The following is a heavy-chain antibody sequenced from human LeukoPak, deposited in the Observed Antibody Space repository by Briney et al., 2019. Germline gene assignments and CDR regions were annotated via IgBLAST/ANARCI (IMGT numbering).Heavy chain of an antibody. D-gene: IGHD6-13*01. J-gene: IGHJ5*02. CDR2: INPNSGAT. V-gene: IGHV1-2*02. Sequence: ASVKVSCKASGYTFTDYYMHWVRQAPGQGLEWMGWINPNSGATNYAQRFQGRVSLTKNTATTTVYMELTKLKSDDTAIYFCAREGINVIDTNWFDPWGQGTLVTVSS. CDR3: AREGINVIDTNWFDP. CDR1: GYTFTDYY.